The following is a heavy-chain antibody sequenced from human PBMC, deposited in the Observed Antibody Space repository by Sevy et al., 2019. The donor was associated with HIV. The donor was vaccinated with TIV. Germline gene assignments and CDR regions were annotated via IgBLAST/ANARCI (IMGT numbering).Heavy chain of an antibody. V-gene: IGHV3-30-3*01. CDR3: ARDGPGVVWGSYRFHYFDY. D-gene: IGHD3-16*02. J-gene: IGHJ4*02. CDR2: ISYDGSNK. Sequence: GGSLRLSCAASGFTFSSYAMSWVRQAPGKGLEWVAVISYDGSNKYYADSVKGRFTISRDNSKNTLYLQMNSLRAEDTAVYYCARDGPGVVWGSYRFHYFDYWGQGTLVTVSS. CDR1: GFTFSSYA.